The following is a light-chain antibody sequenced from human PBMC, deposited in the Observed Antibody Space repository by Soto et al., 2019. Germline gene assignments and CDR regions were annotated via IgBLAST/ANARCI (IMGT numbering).Light chain of an antibody. CDR1: QTLSINS. V-gene: IGKV3-20*01. Sequence: DIVFTQSPDTLSLSPGERSTLFCRASQTLSINSLAWYQHKPGQAPRLLIYAASTRDTGIPDRFNGSGSGTDFALTINRLEPEDFAVYYCQQYDGAPLTFGPGTKVDIK. J-gene: IGKJ3*01. CDR2: AAS. CDR3: QQYDGAPLT.